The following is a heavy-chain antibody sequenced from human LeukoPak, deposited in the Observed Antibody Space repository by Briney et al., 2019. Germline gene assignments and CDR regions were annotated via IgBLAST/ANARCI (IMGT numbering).Heavy chain of an antibody. Sequence: SETLSLTCAGYGGSFSAYYWRGIRQPPGKGLEGIGEINHSGSINYNPSLESRVTTSVDTSKNQFSLALSSVSAADTGVYYCAMVVWGSYFDYWGQGTLVTVSS. D-gene: IGHD3-16*01. J-gene: IGHJ4*02. CDR2: INHSGSI. V-gene: IGHV4-34*01. CDR1: GGSFSAYY. CDR3: AMVVWGSYFDY.